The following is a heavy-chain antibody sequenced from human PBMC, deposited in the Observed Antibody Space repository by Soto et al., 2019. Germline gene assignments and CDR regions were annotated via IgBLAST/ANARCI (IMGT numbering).Heavy chain of an antibody. CDR1: GYTFTSYG. CDR3: ARDFQGYCSGGSCSDWFDP. D-gene: IGHD2-15*01. J-gene: IGHJ5*02. V-gene: IGHV1-18*01. Sequence: ASVKVSCKASGYTFTSYGISWVRQATGQGLEWMGWISAYNGNTNYAQKLQGRVTMTTDTSTSTAYVELRSLRSDDTAVYYCARDFQGYCSGGSCSDWFDPWGQGTLVTVSS. CDR2: ISAYNGNT.